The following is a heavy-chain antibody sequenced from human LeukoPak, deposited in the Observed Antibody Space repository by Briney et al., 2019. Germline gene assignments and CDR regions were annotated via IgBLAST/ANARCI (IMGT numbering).Heavy chain of an antibody. CDR3: ARSRMVRGVIEFDP. CDR2: IYTSGST. J-gene: IGHJ5*02. V-gene: IGHV4-61*02. CDR1: GGSISSGSYY. Sequence: SETLSPTCTVSGGSISSGSYYWSWIRQPAGKGLEWIGRIYTSGSTNYNPSLKSRVTISVDTSKNQFSLKLSSVTAADTAVYYCARSRMVRGVIEFDPWGQGTLVTVSS. D-gene: IGHD3-10*01.